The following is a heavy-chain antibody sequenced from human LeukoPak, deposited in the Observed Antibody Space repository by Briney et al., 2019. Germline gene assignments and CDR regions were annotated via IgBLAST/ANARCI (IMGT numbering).Heavy chain of an antibody. D-gene: IGHD2-15*01. CDR1: GFTFSSYW. CDR3: ARYQRYCSGGSCPRYGMDV. J-gene: IGHJ6*02. Sequence: TGGSLRLSCAASGFTFSSYWMSWVRQAPGKGLEWVANIKQDGSEKYYVDSVKGRFTISRDNAKNSLYLQMNSLRAEDTAVYYCARYQRYCSGGSCPRYGMDVWGQGTTVTVSS. CDR2: IKQDGSEK. V-gene: IGHV3-7*01.